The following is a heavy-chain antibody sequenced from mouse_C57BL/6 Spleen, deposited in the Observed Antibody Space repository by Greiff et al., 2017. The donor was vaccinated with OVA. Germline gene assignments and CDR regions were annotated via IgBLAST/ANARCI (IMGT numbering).Heavy chain of an antibody. CDR1: GYSITSGYY. J-gene: IGHJ1*03. Sequence: EVHLVESGPGLVKPSQSLSLTCSVTGYSITSGYYWNWIRQFPGNKLEWMGYISYDGSNNYNPSLKNRISITRDTSKNQFFLKLNSVTTEDTATYYCARDADGPHWYFDVWGTGTTVTVSS. CDR3: ARDADGPHWYFDV. CDR2: ISYDGSN. D-gene: IGHD2-3*01. V-gene: IGHV3-6*01.